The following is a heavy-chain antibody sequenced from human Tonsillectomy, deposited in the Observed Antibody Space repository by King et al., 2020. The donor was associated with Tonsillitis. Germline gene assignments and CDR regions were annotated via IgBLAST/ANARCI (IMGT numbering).Heavy chain of an antibody. CDR1: GYTFTGYF. J-gene: IGHJ3*02. CDR3: ARDAFDI. CDR2: INPNDGDT. V-gene: IGHV1-2*02. Sequence: VQLVESGAEVKKPGASVKVSCKASGYTFTGYFMHWVRQAPGQGLEWVGWINPNDGDTTYAQKFQGRVTMTRDTSISTAYMELSRLRSDDTAVYYCARDAFDIWGQGTMVTVCS.